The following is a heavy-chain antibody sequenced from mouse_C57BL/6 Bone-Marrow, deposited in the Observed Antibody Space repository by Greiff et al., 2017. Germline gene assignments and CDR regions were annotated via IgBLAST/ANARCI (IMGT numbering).Heavy chain of an antibody. D-gene: IGHD1-1*01. J-gene: IGHJ3*01. V-gene: IGHV5-16*01. CDR3: ARWNYGSSLAY. CDR1: GFTFSDYY. Sequence: EVQVVESEGGLVQPGRSMKLSCTASGFTFSDYYMAWVRQVPEKGLEWVANINYDGSSTYYLDSLKSRFIISRDNAKNILYLQMSSLKSEDTATYYCARWNYGSSLAYWGQGTLVTVSA. CDR2: INYDGSST.